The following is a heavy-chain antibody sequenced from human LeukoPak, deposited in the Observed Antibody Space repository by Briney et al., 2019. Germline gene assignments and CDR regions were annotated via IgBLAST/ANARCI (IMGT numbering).Heavy chain of an antibody. V-gene: IGHV3-21*01. J-gene: IGHJ3*02. CDR1: GFTFSTYN. D-gene: IGHD3-3*01. Sequence: PGGSLRLSCAASGFTFSTYNMNWVRQAPGKGLEWVSSISSSSSYIYYADSVKGRFTISRDNAKNSLYLQMNSLRAEDTAVYYCARVRLADFWSGYYDAFDIWGQGTMVTVSS. CDR2: ISSSSSYI. CDR3: ARVRLADFWSGYYDAFDI.